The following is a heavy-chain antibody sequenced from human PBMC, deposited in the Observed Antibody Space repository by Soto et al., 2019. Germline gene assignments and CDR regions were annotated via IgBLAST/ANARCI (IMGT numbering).Heavy chain of an antibody. Sequence: GGSLRLSCAASGFSVSDTYMSWVRQGPARGLEWVSLIYSGGDTLYSDSVKGRFTISRDNSKNTLYLQMSSLRAEDTAVYFCVVVVAASFTFNYWGQGTLVTVSS. CDR1: GFSVSDTY. J-gene: IGHJ4*02. D-gene: IGHD2-15*01. CDR3: VVVVAASFTFNY. V-gene: IGHV3-53*01. CDR2: IYSGGDT.